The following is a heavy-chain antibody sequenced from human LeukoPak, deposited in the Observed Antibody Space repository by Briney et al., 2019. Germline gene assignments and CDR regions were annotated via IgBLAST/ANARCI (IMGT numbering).Heavy chain of an antibody. CDR1: GGSISSYY. Sequence: SETLSLTCTVSGGSISSYYWSWIRQPPGKGLEWIRYIYYSGSTNYNPSLKSRVTISVVTSKNQFSLKLSSVTAADTAVYYCARHDYDFWSGYYYFDYWGQGTLVTVSS. CDR2: IYYSGST. V-gene: IGHV4-59*01. J-gene: IGHJ4*02. D-gene: IGHD3-3*01. CDR3: ARHDYDFWSGYYYFDY.